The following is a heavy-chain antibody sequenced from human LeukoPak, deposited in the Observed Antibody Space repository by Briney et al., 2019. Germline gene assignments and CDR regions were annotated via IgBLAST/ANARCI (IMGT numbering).Heavy chain of an antibody. V-gene: IGHV1-2*02. D-gene: IGHD3-16*02. J-gene: IGHJ4*02. CDR1: GYTFTGYY. Sequence: ASVKVSCKASGYTFTGYYMHWVRQAPGQGLEWMGWINPNSGGTNYAQKFQGRVTMTRDTSISTAYMELSRLRSDDAAVYYCARGIEGVIVMYDYWGQGTLVTVSS. CDR2: INPNSGGT. CDR3: ARGIEGVIVMYDY.